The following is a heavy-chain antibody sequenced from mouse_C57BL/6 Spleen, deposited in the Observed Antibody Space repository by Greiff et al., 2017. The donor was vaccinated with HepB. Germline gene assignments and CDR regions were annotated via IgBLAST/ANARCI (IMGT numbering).Heavy chain of an antibody. CDR2: IRNKANGYTT. CDR1: GFTFTDYY. J-gene: IGHJ2*01. CDR3: ARYNDYLDY. D-gene: IGHD2-3*01. V-gene: IGHV7-3*01. Sequence: EVQVVESGGGLVQPGGSLSLSCAASGFTFTDYYMSWVRQPPGKALEWLGFIRNKANGYTTEYSASVKGRFTISRDNSQSILYLQMNALRAEDSATYYCARYNDYLDYWGQGTTLTVSS.